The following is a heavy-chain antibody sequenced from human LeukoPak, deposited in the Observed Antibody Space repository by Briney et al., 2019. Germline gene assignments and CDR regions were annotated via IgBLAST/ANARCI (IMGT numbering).Heavy chain of an antibody. CDR1: GSTFSASD. D-gene: IGHD6-13*01. V-gene: IGHV3-30-3*02. J-gene: IGHJ4*02. CDR3: AKSFGYSRSWFDY. CDR2: ISYDGKNK. Sequence: GGSLRLSCGASGSTFSASDMHWVRQAPGKGLEWVAVISYDGKNKYYADSVKGRFTISRDNSKNTLYLQMNSLRAEDTAVYYCAKSFGYSRSWFDYWGQGTLVTVSS.